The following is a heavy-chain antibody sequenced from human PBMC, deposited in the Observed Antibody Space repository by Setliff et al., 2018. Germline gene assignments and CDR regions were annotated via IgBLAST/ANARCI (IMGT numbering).Heavy chain of an antibody. CDR1: GGTFSSYA. J-gene: IGHJ4*02. CDR3: AREVLSTVVAWDY. Sequence: AASVKVSCKASGGTFSSYAISWVRQAPGQGLEWMGGIIPNFGTTSYAQKFQGRVTITTDESTNTAYMELSSLRSDDTAVYYCAREVLSTVVAWDYWGQGTLVTVSS. D-gene: IGHD4-17*01. CDR2: IIPNFGTT. V-gene: IGHV1-69*05.